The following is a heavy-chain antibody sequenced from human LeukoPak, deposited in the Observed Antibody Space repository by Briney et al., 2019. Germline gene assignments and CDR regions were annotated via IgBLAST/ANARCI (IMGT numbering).Heavy chain of an antibody. Sequence: SETLSLTCAVYGGSFSGYYWSWIRQPPGKGLEWIGEINHSGSTNYNPSLKSRVTISVDTSKNQFSLKLSSVTAADTAVYYCARHTSYGGNSAFGDWGQGALVTVSS. CDR1: GGSFSGYY. CDR2: INHSGST. CDR3: ARHTSYGGNSAFGD. J-gene: IGHJ4*02. D-gene: IGHD4-23*01. V-gene: IGHV4-34*01.